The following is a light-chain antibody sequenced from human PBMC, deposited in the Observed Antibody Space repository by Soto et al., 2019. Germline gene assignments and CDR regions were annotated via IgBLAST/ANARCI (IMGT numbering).Light chain of an antibody. J-gene: IGKJ1*01. Sequence: EIVLTQSPGTLSLSPGERATLSCRASQSVSSSYLAWYQQKPGQAPRLLIYGASSRATGIPDRFSGSGSGTNFTLTISRLETEDFAVYYCQQYGGSPGTFGQGTKVDIK. CDR3: QQYGGSPGT. CDR1: QSVSSSY. CDR2: GAS. V-gene: IGKV3-20*01.